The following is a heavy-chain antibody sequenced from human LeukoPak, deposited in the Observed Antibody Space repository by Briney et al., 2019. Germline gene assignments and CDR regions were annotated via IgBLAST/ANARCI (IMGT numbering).Heavy chain of an antibody. CDR2: ISSSSSYI. V-gene: IGHV3-21*01. Sequence: GGSLRLSCAASGFTFSSYEMNWVRQAPGKGLEWVSSISSSSSYIYYADSVKGRFTISRDNAKNSLYLQMNSLRAEDTAVYYCARGGMIVVVPDYWGQGTLVTVSS. D-gene: IGHD3-22*01. CDR1: GFTFSSYE. J-gene: IGHJ4*02. CDR3: ARGGMIVVVPDY.